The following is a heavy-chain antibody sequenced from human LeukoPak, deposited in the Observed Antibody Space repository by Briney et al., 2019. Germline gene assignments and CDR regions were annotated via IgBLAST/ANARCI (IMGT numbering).Heavy chain of an antibody. Sequence: SETLPLTCAVYGGSFSGYYWSWIRQPPGKGLEWIGEINHSGSTNYNPSLKSRVTISVDTSKNQFSLKLSSVTAADTAVYYCARGGPGDMDVWGKGTTVTVSS. J-gene: IGHJ6*04. CDR2: INHSGST. CDR3: ARGGPGDMDV. CDR1: GGSFSGYY. V-gene: IGHV4-34*01.